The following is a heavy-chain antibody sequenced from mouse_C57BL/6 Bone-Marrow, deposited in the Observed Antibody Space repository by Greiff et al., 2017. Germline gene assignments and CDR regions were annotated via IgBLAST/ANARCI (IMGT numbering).Heavy chain of an antibody. Sequence: VQLQQSGAELARPGASVKLSCKASGYNFTSYGISWVKQRTGQGLEWIGEIYPRSGNTYSTEKFKGKATLTADKSSSTAYMERRSLTSEDSAGYVCARTLYGSRWDFDVWGTGTTVTGSS. J-gene: IGHJ1*03. V-gene: IGHV1-81*01. CDR2: IYPRSGNT. D-gene: IGHD1-1*01. CDR1: GYNFTSYG. CDR3: ARTLYGSRWDFDV.